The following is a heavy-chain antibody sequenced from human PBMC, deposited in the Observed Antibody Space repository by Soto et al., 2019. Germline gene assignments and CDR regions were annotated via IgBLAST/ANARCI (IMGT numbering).Heavy chain of an antibody. Sequence: QVQLQESGPGLVKPSETLSLTCTVSGVPITTTIWWAWVRLPPGKGLEWIGELHHDWTTNYNPSLESRITMSLDKSNNHFSRKLTSVTAADTAIYYCATQTISYTWGVWGRGTTVTVSS. J-gene: IGHJ6*02. V-gene: IGHV4-4*02. CDR1: GVPITTTIW. D-gene: IGHD3-16*01. CDR3: ATQTISYTWGV. CDR2: LHHDWTT.